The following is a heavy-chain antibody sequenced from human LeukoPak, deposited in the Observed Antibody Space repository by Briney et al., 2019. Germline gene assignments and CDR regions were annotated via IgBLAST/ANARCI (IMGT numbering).Heavy chain of an antibody. V-gene: IGHV1-3*01. D-gene: IGHD4-17*01. CDR1: GYTFTSYA. CDR3: AVGTTGSTVHFDY. Sequence: ASVKVSCKASGYTFTSYAMHWVRQAPGQRLEWMGWINAGNGNTKYSQKFQGRVTVTRDTSASIVYMEVSSLRSEDTAVYYCAVGTTGSTVHFDYRGQGTLVTVSS. CDR2: INAGNGNT. J-gene: IGHJ4*02.